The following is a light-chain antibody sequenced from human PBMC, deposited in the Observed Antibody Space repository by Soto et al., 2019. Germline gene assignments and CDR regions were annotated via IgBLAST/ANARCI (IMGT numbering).Light chain of an antibody. CDR3: QQYGSAAPWT. CDR1: ESVYSRY. Sequence: EIVLTQSPGTLYLSPGESATLFCRASESVYSRYEAWYQQKPGQAPRILFYEASDRATGKPDRFSGTGSGKEFSLTISRLEPEDCGVYYCQQYGSAAPWTFGQGTKVEIK. CDR2: EAS. V-gene: IGKV3-20*01. J-gene: IGKJ1*01.